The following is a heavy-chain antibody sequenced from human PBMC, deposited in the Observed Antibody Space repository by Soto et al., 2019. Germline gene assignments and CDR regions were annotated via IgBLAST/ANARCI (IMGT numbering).Heavy chain of an antibody. Sequence: EVQLVESGGGLVKPGGSLRLSCAASGFTFSSYSMNWVRQAPGKGLEWVSSISSSSSYIYYADSVKGRFTISRDNAKNSLYLQMNSLRAEDTAVYYCAREWGRWFGELPSDYWGQGTLVTVSS. J-gene: IGHJ4*02. CDR2: ISSSSSYI. V-gene: IGHV3-21*01. CDR1: GFTFSSYS. CDR3: AREWGRWFGELPSDY. D-gene: IGHD3-10*01.